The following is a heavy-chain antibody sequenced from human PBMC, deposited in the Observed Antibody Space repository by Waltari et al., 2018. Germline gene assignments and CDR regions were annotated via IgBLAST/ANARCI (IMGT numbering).Heavy chain of an antibody. Sequence: QVQLQESGPGLVKPSETLSLTCTVSGGSISSHYWSWIRQPPGKGLEWIGYIYYSGSTNYNPSLKSRVTISVDTSKNQFSLKLSSVTAADTAVYYCARGNIRLGAFDIWGQGTMVTVSS. CDR2: IYYSGST. CDR3: ARGNIRLGAFDI. CDR1: GGSISSHY. J-gene: IGHJ3*02. D-gene: IGHD3-9*01. V-gene: IGHV4-59*11.